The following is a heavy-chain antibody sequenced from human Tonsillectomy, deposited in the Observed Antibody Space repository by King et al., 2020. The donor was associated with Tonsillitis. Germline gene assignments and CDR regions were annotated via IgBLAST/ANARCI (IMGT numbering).Heavy chain of an antibody. V-gene: IGHV3-33*08. CDR3: ARADYSNSYYYYYYMDV. D-gene: IGHD4-11*01. J-gene: IGHJ6*03. CDR1: GFTFSSYG. CDR2: IWYDGSNK. Sequence: VQLVESGGGVVQPGRSLRLSCAASGFTFSSYGMHWVRQAPGKGLEWVAVIWYDGSNKYYADSVKGRFTISRDNSKNTLYLQMNSLRAEDTAVYYCARADYSNSYYYYYYMDVWGKGTTVTVSS.